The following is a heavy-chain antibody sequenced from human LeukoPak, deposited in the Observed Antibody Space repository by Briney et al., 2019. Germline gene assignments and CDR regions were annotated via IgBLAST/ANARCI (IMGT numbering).Heavy chain of an antibody. J-gene: IGHJ6*02. CDR1: GFTFSSYS. V-gene: IGHV3-21*01. CDR2: ISSSSYI. CDR3: ARVVKDIVVVPAAAYYYYGMDV. D-gene: IGHD2-2*01. Sequence: GGSLRLSCAASGFTFSSYSMNWVCQAPGKGLEWVSSISSSSYIYYADSVKGRFTISRDNAKNSLYLQMNSLRAEDTAVYYCARVVKDIVVVPAAAYYYYGMDVWGQGTTVTVS.